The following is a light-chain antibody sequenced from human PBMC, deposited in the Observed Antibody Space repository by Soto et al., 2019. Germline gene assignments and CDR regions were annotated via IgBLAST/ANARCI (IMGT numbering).Light chain of an antibody. Sequence: QSALTQPPSASGSPGQSVTISCTGTSSDVGGYNYVSWYQQHPGKAPKLMIYEVSKRPSGVPDRFSGSKSGNTASLTVSGLQAEDEAEYYCSSYAGSNNWVFGGGTKRTV. V-gene: IGLV2-8*01. CDR3: SSYAGSNNWV. CDR1: SSDVGGYNY. CDR2: EVS. J-gene: IGLJ3*02.